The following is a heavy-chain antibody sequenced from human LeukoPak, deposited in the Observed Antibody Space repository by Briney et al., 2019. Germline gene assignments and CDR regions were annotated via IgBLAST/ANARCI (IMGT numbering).Heavy chain of an antibody. Sequence: SETLSLTCAVYGGSFSGYYWSWIRQPPGKGLEWIGEINHSGSTNNNPSLKSRVTISVDTSKNQFSLKLSSVTAADTAVYYCARKGYSSGFDYWGQGTLVTVSS. CDR3: ARKGYSSGFDY. D-gene: IGHD6-19*01. V-gene: IGHV4-34*01. J-gene: IGHJ4*02. CDR2: INHSGST. CDR1: GGSFSGYY.